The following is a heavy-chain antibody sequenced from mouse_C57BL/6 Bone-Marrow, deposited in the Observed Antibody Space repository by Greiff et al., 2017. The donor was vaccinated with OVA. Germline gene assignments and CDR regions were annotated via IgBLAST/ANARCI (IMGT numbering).Heavy chain of an antibody. J-gene: IGHJ3*01. V-gene: IGHV1-81*01. CDR1: GYTFTSYG. CDR2: IYPRSGNT. D-gene: IGHD3-2*02. CDR3: AREGGSGCVD. Sequence: QVQLKQSGAELARPGASVKLSCKASGYTFTSYGISWVKQRTGQGLEWIGEIYPRSGNTYYNEKFKGKATLTADKSSSTAYMELRSLTSEDSAVYFCAREGGSGCVDWGQGTLVTVSA.